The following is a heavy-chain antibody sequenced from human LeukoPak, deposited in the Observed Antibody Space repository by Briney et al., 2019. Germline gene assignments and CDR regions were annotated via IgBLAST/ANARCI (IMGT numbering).Heavy chain of an antibody. V-gene: IGHV3-48*04. CDR2: ISSSGGTI. CDR1: GFTFSSYW. Sequence: GGSLRLSCAASGFTFSSYWMSWVRQAPGKGLEWVSYISSSGGTIYYADSVKGRFTISRDNAKNSMYLQMNSLRAEDTAVYYCARVDSSGYLDYWGQGTLVTVSS. J-gene: IGHJ4*02. D-gene: IGHD3-22*01. CDR3: ARVDSSGYLDY.